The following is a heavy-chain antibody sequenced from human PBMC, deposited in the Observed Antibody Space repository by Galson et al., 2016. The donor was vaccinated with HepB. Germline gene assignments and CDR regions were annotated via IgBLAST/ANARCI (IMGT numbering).Heavy chain of an antibody. Sequence: PALVTPTQTLTLTCTFSGFSLSTSGVGVGWIRQPPGRALEWLALIFWNDDKRYSPSLKSRLTITKDTSKNHVVLTVTNMDPVDTATYYCARFGTEITPGGPFDSWGQGTLVTVSS. CDR1: GFSLSTSGVG. J-gene: IGHJ4*02. D-gene: IGHD4-23*01. CDR3: ARFGTEITPGGPFDS. V-gene: IGHV2-5*01. CDR2: IFWNDDK.